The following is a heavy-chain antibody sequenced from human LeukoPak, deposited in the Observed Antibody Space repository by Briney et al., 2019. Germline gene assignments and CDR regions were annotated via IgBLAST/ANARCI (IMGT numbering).Heavy chain of an antibody. CDR2: IYSGGST. Sequence: GGSLRLSCAASGFTVSSNYMSWVRQAPGKGLEWVSLIYSGGSTYYADSVRGRFTISRDSSKNTLYLQMNSLRGEDTAVYYCAKNSSGRGIFDYWGQGTLVTVSS. CDR3: AKNSSGRGIFDY. D-gene: IGHD6-19*01. J-gene: IGHJ4*02. V-gene: IGHV3-53*01. CDR1: GFTVSSNY.